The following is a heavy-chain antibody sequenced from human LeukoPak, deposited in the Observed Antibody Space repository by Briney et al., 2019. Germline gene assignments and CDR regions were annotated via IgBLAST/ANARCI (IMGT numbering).Heavy chain of an antibody. Sequence: GGSLRLSCAASGFTFSTYAMSWVRQAAGKGLEWVSLISGSGGGTYYADSVKGRFTISRDNAKNTLYLQMNSLRADDTAVYYCARGRGGSAYQYYSMDVWGKGTTVTVSS. CDR1: GFTFSTYA. D-gene: IGHD2-2*01. CDR3: ARGRGGSAYQYYSMDV. J-gene: IGHJ6*03. V-gene: IGHV3-23*01. CDR2: ISGSGGGT.